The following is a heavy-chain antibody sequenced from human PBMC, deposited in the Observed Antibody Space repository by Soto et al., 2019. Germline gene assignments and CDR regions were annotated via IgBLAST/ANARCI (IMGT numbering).Heavy chain of an antibody. CDR1: GGTFSSYT. CDR2: IIPILGIA. J-gene: IGHJ4*02. Sequence: ASVKVSCKASGGTFSSYTISWVRQAPGQGLEWMGRIIPILGIANYAQKFQGRVTITADKSTSTAYMELSSLRSEDTAVYYCARDEDSSSNLDYWGQGTLVTVSS. V-gene: IGHV1-69*04. CDR3: ARDEDSSSNLDY. D-gene: IGHD6-6*01.